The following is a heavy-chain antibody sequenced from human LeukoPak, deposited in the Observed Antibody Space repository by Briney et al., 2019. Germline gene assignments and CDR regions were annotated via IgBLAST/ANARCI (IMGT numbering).Heavy chain of an antibody. CDR2: ISYDGSNK. CDR3: ARVGRITIFGVVIIDYYFDY. D-gene: IGHD3-3*01. CDR1: GFTFSSYA. Sequence: GGPLRLSCAASGFTFSSYAMHWVRQAPGKGLEWVAVISYDGSNKYYADSVKGRFTISRDNSKNTLYLQMNSLRAEDTAVYYCARVGRITIFGVVIIDYYFDYWGQGTLVTVSS. V-gene: IGHV3-30-3*01. J-gene: IGHJ4*02.